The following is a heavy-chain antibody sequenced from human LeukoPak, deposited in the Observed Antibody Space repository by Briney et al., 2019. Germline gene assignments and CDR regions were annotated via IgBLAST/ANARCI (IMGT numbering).Heavy chain of an antibody. J-gene: IGHJ6*03. CDR1: GYTFTGYY. V-gene: IGHV1-2*02. CDR2: INPNSGGT. D-gene: IGHD3-3*01. CDR3: ARDTPIYDFWSGYPNYYCYYMDV. Sequence: GASVKVSCKASGYTFTGYYMHWVRQAPGQGLEWMGWINPNSGGTNYAQKFQGRVTMTRDTSISTAYMELSRLRSDDTAVYYCARDTPIYDFWSGYPNYYCYYMDVWGKGTTVTVSS.